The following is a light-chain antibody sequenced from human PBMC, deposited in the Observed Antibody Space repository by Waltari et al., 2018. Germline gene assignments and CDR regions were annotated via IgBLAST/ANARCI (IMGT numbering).Light chain of an antibody. V-gene: IGKV3-15*01. CDR2: GAS. CDR1: QSVNNK. CDR3: QQYNNWPPWT. Sequence: EIVMTQSPATLSLSPGERATLSCRASQSVNNKLAWYQQKPGQAPRLLIYGASTRATGIPARFSGSGSGTEFTLTISSLQSEDFALYYCQQYNNWPPWTFGQGTKVEIK. J-gene: IGKJ1*01.